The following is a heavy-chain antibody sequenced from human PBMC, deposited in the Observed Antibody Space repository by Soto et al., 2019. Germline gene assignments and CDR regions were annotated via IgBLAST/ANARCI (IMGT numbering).Heavy chain of an antibody. CDR2: INAGNGNT. D-gene: IGHD3-16*01. CDR3: ARDHGGRNWYFDL. V-gene: IGHV1-3*05. CDR1: GYTFTSYA. Sequence: QVQLVQSGAEEKKPGASVKVSCKASGYTFTSYAMHWVRQAPGQRLEWMGWINAGNGNTKYSQKFQGRVTITRDTSASTAYMELSSLRSEDTAVYYCARDHGGRNWYFDLWGRGTLVTVSS. J-gene: IGHJ2*01.